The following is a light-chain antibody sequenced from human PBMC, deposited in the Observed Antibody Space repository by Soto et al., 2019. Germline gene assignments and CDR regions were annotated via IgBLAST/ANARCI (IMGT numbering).Light chain of an antibody. CDR2: GNS. V-gene: IGLV1-40*01. Sequence: QSVLTQPPSVSGAPGQRVTISCTGSSSNIGAGYDVHWYQQLPGTAPKLLIYGNSNRPSGVPDRFSGSKSGTSASLAITGLQAEDEADYYCAAWDDSLGGSWVFGGGTQLTVL. CDR1: SSNIGAGYD. CDR3: AAWDDSLGGSWV. J-gene: IGLJ3*02.